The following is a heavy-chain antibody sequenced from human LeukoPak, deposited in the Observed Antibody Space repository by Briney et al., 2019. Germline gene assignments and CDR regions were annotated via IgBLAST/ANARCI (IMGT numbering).Heavy chain of an antibody. J-gene: IGHJ4*02. V-gene: IGHV3-30*04. Sequence: GGSLRLSCAASGFTFSSYAMHWVRQAPGKGLEWVAVISYDGSNKYYADSVKGRFTISRDNSKNTLYLQMNSLRAEDTAVYYCAKDPGGDSCGLNYYFDYWGQGTLVTVSS. D-gene: IGHD3-22*01. CDR3: AKDPGGDSCGLNYYFDY. CDR2: ISYDGSNK. CDR1: GFTFSSYA.